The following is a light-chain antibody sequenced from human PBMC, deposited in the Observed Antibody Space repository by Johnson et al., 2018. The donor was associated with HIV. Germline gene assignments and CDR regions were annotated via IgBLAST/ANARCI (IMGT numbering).Light chain of an antibody. Sequence: QSVLTQPPSVSAAPGQTVNISCSGNVSNIESYFVSWYQQLPGAAPTLLIYEDNKRPSGIPDRFYGSKSGATATLGITGLQTGDEADYYCGTWGGVFGTGTKVTVL. CDR1: VSNIESYF. CDR2: EDN. V-gene: IGLV1-51*02. J-gene: IGLJ1*01. CDR3: GTWGGV.